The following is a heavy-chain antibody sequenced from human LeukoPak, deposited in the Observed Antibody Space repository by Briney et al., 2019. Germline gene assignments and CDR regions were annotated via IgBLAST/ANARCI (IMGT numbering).Heavy chain of an antibody. Sequence: SETLSLTCTVSGYSISSGYYWGWIRQPPGKGLEWIGSIYHSGSTYYNPSLKSRVTISVDTSKNQFSLKLSSVTAADTAVYYCARDRQYFDWLLLDNWGQGTLVTVSS. CDR1: GYSISSGYY. D-gene: IGHD3-9*01. CDR3: ARDRQYFDWLLLDN. CDR2: IYHSGST. V-gene: IGHV4-38-2*02. J-gene: IGHJ4*02.